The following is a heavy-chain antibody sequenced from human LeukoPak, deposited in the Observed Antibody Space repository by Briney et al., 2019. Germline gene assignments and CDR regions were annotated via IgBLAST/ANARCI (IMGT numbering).Heavy chain of an antibody. CDR3: ARGVDYGDYGDWFDP. CDR2: ISAYNGNT. Sequence: ASVRVSCKASGYTFTSYGISWVRQAPGQGLEWMGWISAYNGNTNYAQKLQGRVTMTTDTSTSTAYMELRSLRSDDTAVYYCARGVDYGDYGDWFDPWGQGTLVTVSS. V-gene: IGHV1-18*01. J-gene: IGHJ5*02. CDR1: GYTFTSYG. D-gene: IGHD4-17*01.